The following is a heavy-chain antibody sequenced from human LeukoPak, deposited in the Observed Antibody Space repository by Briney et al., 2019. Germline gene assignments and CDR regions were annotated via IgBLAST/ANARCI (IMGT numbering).Heavy chain of an antibody. CDR3: ARDQRYCSSSSCPWEPFDY. J-gene: IGHJ4*02. CDR1: GFTFSSYE. Sequence: GGSLRLSCAASGFTFSSYEMNWVRRAPGKGLEWVSYISSSGSTIYYADSVKGRFTISRDNAKNSLYLQMNSLRAEDTAVYYCARDQRYCSSSSCPWEPFDYWGQGTLVTVSS. CDR2: ISSSGSTI. D-gene: IGHD2-2*01. V-gene: IGHV3-48*03.